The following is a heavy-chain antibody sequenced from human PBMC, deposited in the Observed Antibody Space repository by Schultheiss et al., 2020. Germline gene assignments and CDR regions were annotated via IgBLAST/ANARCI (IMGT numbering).Heavy chain of an antibody. CDR1: GGSISSSY. D-gene: IGHD6-13*01. V-gene: IGHV4-59*12. J-gene: IGHJ6*02. CDR2: IYYSGST. Sequence: SATLPLTCTVSGGSISSSYWSWIRQPPGKGLEWIGYIYYSGSTYYNPSLKSRVTISVDTSKNQFSLKLSSVTAADTAVYYCARDAYSSSWYGMDVWGQGTTVTVSS. CDR3: ARDAYSSSWYGMDV.